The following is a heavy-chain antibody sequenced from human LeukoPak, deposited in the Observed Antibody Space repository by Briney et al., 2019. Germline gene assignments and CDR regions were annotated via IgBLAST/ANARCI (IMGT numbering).Heavy chain of an antibody. V-gene: IGHV4-31*03. Sequence: SQTLSLTCTVSGGSISSGDYYWTWIRQHPGKGLEWIGFIYYSGNTYYNPSLKSRVTISIDTSKNQFFLKLSSVTAADTAVYYCATTRAHQFDYWGQGTLVTVSS. CDR2: IYYSGNT. CDR1: GGSISSGDYY. J-gene: IGHJ4*02. CDR3: ATTRAHQFDY. D-gene: IGHD4-11*01.